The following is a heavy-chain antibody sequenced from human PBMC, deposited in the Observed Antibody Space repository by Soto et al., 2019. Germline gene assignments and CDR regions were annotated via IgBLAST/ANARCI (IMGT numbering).Heavy chain of an antibody. J-gene: IGHJ5*02. V-gene: IGHV3-23*01. CDR3: AKDNSLHWFDP. Sequence: GGSLRLSCATSGFTFSSYAMTWVRQAPGKGLEWVSTFNGNGGLTYYADSVKGRFTISRDNSKNTLYLQMDSLRGEDTAIYYCAKDNSLHWFDPWGQGTLVTVSS. D-gene: IGHD2-15*01. CDR1: GFTFSSYA. CDR2: FNGNGGLT.